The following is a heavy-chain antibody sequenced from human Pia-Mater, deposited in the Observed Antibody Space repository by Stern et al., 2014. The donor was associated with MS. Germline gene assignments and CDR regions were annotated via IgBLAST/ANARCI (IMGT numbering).Heavy chain of an antibody. J-gene: IGHJ6*02. V-gene: IGHV3-21*01. CDR2: ISSSSYI. D-gene: IGHD6-19*01. CDR1: GFTFSSYS. CDR3: ARGDYSSDWEYYYYGMDV. Sequence: EMQLVESGGGLVKPGGSLTLSCAASGFTFSSYSMNWVRQAPGKGLEWVSSISSSSYIYYADSVKGRFTISRDNAKNSLYLQMNSLRAEDTAVYYCARGDYSSDWEYYYYGMDVWGQGTTVTVSS.